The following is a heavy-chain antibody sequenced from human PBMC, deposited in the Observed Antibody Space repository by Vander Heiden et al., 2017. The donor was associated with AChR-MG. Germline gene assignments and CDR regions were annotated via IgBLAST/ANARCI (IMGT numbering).Heavy chain of an antibody. V-gene: IGHV4-39*01. CDR2: IYYSGST. CDR3: ARRRGYSYDQDYYYMDV. Sequence: QLQLQESGPGLVKPSETLSLTCTVSGGSISSSSYYWGWIRQPPGKGLEWIGSIYYSGSTYYNPSLKSRVTISVDTSKNQFSLKLSSVTAADTAVYYCARRRGYSYDQDYYYMDVWGKGTTVTVSS. J-gene: IGHJ6*03. CDR1: GGSISSSSYY. D-gene: IGHD5-18*01.